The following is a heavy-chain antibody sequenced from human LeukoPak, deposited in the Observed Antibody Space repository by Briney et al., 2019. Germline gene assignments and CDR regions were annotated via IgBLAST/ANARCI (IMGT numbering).Heavy chain of an antibody. CDR1: GGSISSSSYY. CDR3: ARQGNYGSGSYLAFDI. Sequence: SETLSLTCTVSGGSISSSSYYWGWIRQPPGKGLEWIGSIYYSGSTYYNPSLKSRVTTSVDTSKNQFSLKLSSVTAADTAVYYCARQGNYGSGSYLAFDIWGQGTMVTVSS. V-gene: IGHV4-39*01. CDR2: IYYSGST. J-gene: IGHJ3*02. D-gene: IGHD3-10*01.